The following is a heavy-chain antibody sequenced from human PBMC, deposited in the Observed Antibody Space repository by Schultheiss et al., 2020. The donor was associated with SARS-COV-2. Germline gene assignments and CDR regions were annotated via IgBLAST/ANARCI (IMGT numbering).Heavy chain of an antibody. D-gene: IGHD6-19*01. CDR3: ARGGLGLDS. V-gene: IGHV3-48*01. Sequence: GESLKISCAVSGFTVSSNYMNWVRQAPGKGLEWVSYISSSSSTIYYADSVEGRFTISRDNAKNSLYLQMNSLRPEDTAVYYCARGGLGLDSWGQGTLVTVSS. CDR1: GFTVSSNY. CDR2: ISSSSSTI. J-gene: IGHJ4*02.